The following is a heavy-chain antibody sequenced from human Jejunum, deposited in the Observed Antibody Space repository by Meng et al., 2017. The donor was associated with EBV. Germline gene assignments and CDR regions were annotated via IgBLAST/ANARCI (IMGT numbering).Heavy chain of an antibody. V-gene: IGHV4-4*02. J-gene: IGHJ4*02. D-gene: IGHD2-21*02. CDR1: GDSIDSRNW. CDR3: VRGGDYCLVY. CDR2: IYYSGST. Sequence: GDRQGPGPGLVKPSGTLSLTCAVSGDSIDSRNWWSWVRQSPGRGLEWIGEIYYSGSTNYNPSLKSRVTILVDRSENHFSLHLSSVTAADTAVYYCVRGGDYCLVYWGQGTLVTVSS.